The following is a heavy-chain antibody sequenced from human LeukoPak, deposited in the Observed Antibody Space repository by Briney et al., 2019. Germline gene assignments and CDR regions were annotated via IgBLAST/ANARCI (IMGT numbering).Heavy chain of an antibody. CDR3: AREYYDFWSGYYDAFDT. CDR2: TRNKANSYTT. D-gene: IGHD3-3*01. J-gene: IGHJ3*02. Sequence: PGGSLRLSCAASGFTFSDHYMDWVRQAPGKGLEWVGRTRNKANSYTTEYAASVKGRFTISRDDSKNSLYLQMNSLKTEDTAVYYCAREYYDFWSGYYDAFDTWGQGTMVTVSS. V-gene: IGHV3-72*01. CDR1: GFTFSDHY.